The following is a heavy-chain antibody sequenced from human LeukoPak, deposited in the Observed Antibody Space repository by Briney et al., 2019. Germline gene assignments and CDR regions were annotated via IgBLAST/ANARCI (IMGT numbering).Heavy chain of an antibody. J-gene: IGHJ4*02. Sequence: RGSLRLSRAASGFTVSSNYMSWVRQAPGKGLEWVSVIYSGGSTYYADSVKGRFTISRDNSKNTLYLQMNSLRDEDTAVYYCARGVDYWGQGTLVTVSS. CDR2: IYSGGST. CDR3: ARGVDY. V-gene: IGHV3-53*01. CDR1: GFTVSSNY.